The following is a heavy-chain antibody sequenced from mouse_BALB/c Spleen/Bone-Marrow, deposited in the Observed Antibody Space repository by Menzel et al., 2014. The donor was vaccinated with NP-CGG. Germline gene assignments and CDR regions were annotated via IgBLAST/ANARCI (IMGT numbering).Heavy chain of an antibody. Sequence: EVKLVESGAELVKPGASVKLSCTASGFNIKDTYMHWVKQRPEQGLEWIGRIDPANGNTKYDPKFQGKATITADTSSNTAYLQISSLTSEATAVYYCSRGGTTATWYFDVWGAGTTVTVSS. CDR3: SRGGTTATWYFDV. CDR2: IDPANGNT. CDR1: GFNIKDTY. J-gene: IGHJ1*01. V-gene: IGHV14-3*02. D-gene: IGHD1-2*01.